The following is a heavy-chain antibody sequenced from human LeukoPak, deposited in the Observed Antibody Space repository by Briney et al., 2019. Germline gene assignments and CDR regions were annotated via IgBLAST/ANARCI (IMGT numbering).Heavy chain of an antibody. Sequence: GGSLRLSCAASRFTFSNYAMSWVRQAPGKGLEWVSGISGGGGSKYYADSMKGRFTISRDNSKNTLYLQTNSLRAEDTAVYYCAKDYYDSSGYSNPYFDYWGQGTLVTVSS. V-gene: IGHV3-23*01. D-gene: IGHD3-22*01. CDR3: AKDYYDSSGYSNPYFDY. J-gene: IGHJ4*02. CDR2: ISGGGGSK. CDR1: RFTFSNYA.